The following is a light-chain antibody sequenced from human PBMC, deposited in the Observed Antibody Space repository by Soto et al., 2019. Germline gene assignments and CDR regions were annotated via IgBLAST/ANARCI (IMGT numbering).Light chain of an antibody. V-gene: IGKV1-39*01. Sequence: DIQLTQSPSSLSASVGDRVTISCRASQTVSTYLNWYQQKPGEAPKLLIYAASRLQSGVPSRFSGSGSGTDFTLTISSLQPEDVATYCCQQSYSTPPTFGQGTKVDFK. CDR1: QTVSTY. CDR2: AAS. J-gene: IGKJ1*01. CDR3: QQSYSTPPT.